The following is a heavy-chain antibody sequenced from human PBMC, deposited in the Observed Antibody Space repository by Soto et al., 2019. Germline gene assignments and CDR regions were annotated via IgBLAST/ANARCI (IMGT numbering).Heavy chain of an antibody. V-gene: IGHV3-21*01. Sequence: WGSLRLSCASSGFTFSSYSMTLVRQATGKGLEWVSSISSSSSYIYYADSVKGRFTISRDNAKNSLYLQMNSLRAEDTAVYYCERDQAALANNGWFDPWGQGTLVTVSS. CDR3: ERDQAALANNGWFDP. CDR1: GFTFSSYS. J-gene: IGHJ5*02. CDR2: ISSSSSYI. D-gene: IGHD2-15*01.